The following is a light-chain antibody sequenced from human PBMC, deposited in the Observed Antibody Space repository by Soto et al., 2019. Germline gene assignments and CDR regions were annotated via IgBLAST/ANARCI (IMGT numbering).Light chain of an antibody. Sequence: DIQMTQSPASLSASLGDRVTISCRASQGIDTFLNWYQQKPGKAPKLLIYAASSLQSGVPSRFSGSGSGTDFTLTITNLQPEDVGIYYCQQCHATPLTFGQGTRLEIK. CDR2: AAS. CDR1: QGIDTF. CDR3: QQCHATPLT. V-gene: IGKV1-39*01. J-gene: IGKJ5*01.